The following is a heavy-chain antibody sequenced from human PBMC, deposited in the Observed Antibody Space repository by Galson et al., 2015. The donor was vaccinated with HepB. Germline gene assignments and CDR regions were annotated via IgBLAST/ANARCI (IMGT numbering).Heavy chain of an antibody. J-gene: IGHJ4*02. V-gene: IGHV1-3*01. D-gene: IGHD4-23*01. CDR1: GYTFTSYA. CDR3: AREIYGGNSGWAD. CDR2: INAGNGNT. Sequence: VKVSCKASGYTFTSYAMHWVRQAPGQRLEWMGWINAGNGNTKYSQKFQGRVTITRDTSASTAYMELSSLRSEDTAVYYCAREIYGGNSGWADWGQGTLVTVSS.